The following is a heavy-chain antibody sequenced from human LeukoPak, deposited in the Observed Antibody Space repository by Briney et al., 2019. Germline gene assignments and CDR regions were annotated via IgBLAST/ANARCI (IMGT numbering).Heavy chain of an antibody. Sequence: PSETLSLTCTVSGYSISSGYYWGWIRQPPGKGLEWIGSIYHSGSTYYNPSLKSRVTISVDTSKNQFSLKLSSVTAADTAVYYCARDYCGGSNCYFFDYWGQGTLVTVSS. D-gene: IGHD2-15*01. CDR2: IYHSGST. V-gene: IGHV4-38-2*02. J-gene: IGHJ4*02. CDR3: ARDYCGGSNCYFFDY. CDR1: GYSISSGYY.